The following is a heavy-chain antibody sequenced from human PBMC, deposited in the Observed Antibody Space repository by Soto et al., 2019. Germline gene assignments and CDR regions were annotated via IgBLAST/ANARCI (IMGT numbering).Heavy chain of an antibody. D-gene: IGHD3-3*01. CDR2: IYYSGST. J-gene: IGHJ5*02. Sequence: SETLSLTCTVSGGSISSYYWSWIRQPPGKGLEWIGYIYYSGSTNYNPSLKSRVTISVDTSKNQFSLKLSSVTAADTAVYYCARLTRDFWSGYYSVSWFDPWGQGTLVTVSS. CDR3: ARLTRDFWSGYYSVSWFDP. CDR1: GGSISSYY. V-gene: IGHV4-59*08.